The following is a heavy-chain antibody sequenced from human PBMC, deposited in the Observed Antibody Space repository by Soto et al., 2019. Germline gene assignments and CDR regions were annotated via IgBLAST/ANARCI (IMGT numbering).Heavy chain of an antibody. D-gene: IGHD6-13*01. CDR2: IIPIFGTA. CDR1: GGTFSSYA. J-gene: IGHJ3*02. Sequence: QVQLVQSGAEVKKPGSSVKVSCKASGGTFSSYAISWVRQAPGQGLEWMGGIIPIFGTANYAQKFQGRVTITADESTSTAYMELSSLRSEDTAVYYCARENPLKGSGIAAAAPDAFDIWGQGAMVTVSS. CDR3: ARENPLKGSGIAAAAPDAFDI. V-gene: IGHV1-69*01.